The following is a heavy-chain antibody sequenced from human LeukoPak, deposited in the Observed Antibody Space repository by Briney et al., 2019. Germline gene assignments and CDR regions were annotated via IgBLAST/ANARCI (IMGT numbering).Heavy chain of an antibody. V-gene: IGHV3-48*01. CDR3: ARGGWLLHETPFDY. Sequence: HPGGSLRLSCAASGFTFSTYAVNWVRQAPGKGLEWVSYISSSSSTIYYADSVKGRFTISRDNSKNTLYLQMNSLRAEDTAVYYCARGGWLLHETPFDYWGQGTLVTVSS. CDR2: ISSSSSTI. D-gene: IGHD3-9*01. CDR1: GFTFSTYA. J-gene: IGHJ4*02.